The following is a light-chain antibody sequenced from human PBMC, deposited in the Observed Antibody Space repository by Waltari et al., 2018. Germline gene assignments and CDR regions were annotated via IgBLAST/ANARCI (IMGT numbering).Light chain of an antibody. CDR3: QQYVNYWT. V-gene: IGKV1-5*03. CDR2: EAS. Sequence: DIQMTQSPSTLSASVGDRVPITCRASQRVNRWLAWYQQKPGKAPELLIYEASSLESGVPSRFSGSGSGKEFTLTISSLQPDDFGTYYCQQYVNYWTFGQGTKVEIK. CDR1: QRVNRW. J-gene: IGKJ1*01.